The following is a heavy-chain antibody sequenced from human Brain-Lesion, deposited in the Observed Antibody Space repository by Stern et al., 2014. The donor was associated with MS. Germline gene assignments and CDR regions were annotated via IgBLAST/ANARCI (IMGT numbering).Heavy chain of an antibody. CDR2: IKQDGREE. D-gene: IGHD2-21*01. CDR3: PRACGHGGCPLPSSSSGMEV. CDR1: GFTFSTYW. Sequence: EVQLVESGGGLVQPGGSLRLSCAASGFTFSTYWMRWVRQAPGKGLEWVANIKQDGREEYYVDSVKGRFTISRDNAKRSPYLQMNSLRAGDTAVYYFPRACGHGGCPLPSSSSGMEVGARGPRSPSL. J-gene: IGHJ6*02. V-gene: IGHV3-7*01.